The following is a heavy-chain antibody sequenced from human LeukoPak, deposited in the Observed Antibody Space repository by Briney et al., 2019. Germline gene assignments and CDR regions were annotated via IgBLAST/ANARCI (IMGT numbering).Heavy chain of an antibody. CDR1: GGSISSGGYY. D-gene: IGHD3-22*01. CDR2: IYYSGST. V-gene: IGHV4-31*03. J-gene: IGHJ4*02. Sequence: PSQTLSLACTVSGGSISSGGYYWSWIRQHRGKGLEWIGYIYYSGSTYYNPSLKSRFTISVDTSKNQFSLKLSSVTAADTAVYYCARDLSSGYISDWGQGTLVTVSS. CDR3: ARDLSSGYISD.